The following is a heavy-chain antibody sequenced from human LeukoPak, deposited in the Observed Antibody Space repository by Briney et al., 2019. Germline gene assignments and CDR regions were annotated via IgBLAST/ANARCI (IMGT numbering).Heavy chain of an antibody. D-gene: IGHD6-6*01. CDR3: ARDWGVSARPGYMDV. CDR2: MNPNSGNT. Sequence: ASVKVSCKASGYTFTGYYMHWVRQATGQGLEWMGWMNPNSGNTGYAQKFQGRVTMTRNTSISTAYMELSSLRSEDTAVYYCARDWGVSARPGYMDVWGKGTTVTVSS. J-gene: IGHJ6*03. CDR1: GYTFTGYY. V-gene: IGHV1-8*02.